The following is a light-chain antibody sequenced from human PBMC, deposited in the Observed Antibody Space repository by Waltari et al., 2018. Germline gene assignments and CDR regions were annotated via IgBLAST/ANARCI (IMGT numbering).Light chain of an antibody. CDR3: QQYNRWPPIT. CDR2: DAS. V-gene: IGKV3-15*01. CDR1: QNIATN. Sequence: EVVMTQSPATLSVSPGERASLSCRASQNIATNLAWYQQKPGQAPRLLVYDASTRAPSIPARFRGSGSGTEFTLTISSLQSEDSAVYYCQQYNRWPPITFGQGTRLEIK. J-gene: IGKJ5*01.